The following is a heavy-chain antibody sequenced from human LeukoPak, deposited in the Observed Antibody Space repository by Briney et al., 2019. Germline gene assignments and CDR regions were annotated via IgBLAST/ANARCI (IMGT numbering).Heavy chain of an antibody. CDR3: ARYKSGSYSAFDI. CDR1: GYTFTGYY. J-gene: IGHJ3*02. CDR2: INPNSGGT. D-gene: IGHD1-26*01. Sequence: GASVNVSFKASGYTFTGYYMHWVRQAPGQGLEWMGWINPNSGGTNYAQKFQGRVTMTRDTSISTAYMELSRLRSDDTAVYYCARYKSGSYSAFDIWGQGTMVTVSS. V-gene: IGHV1-2*02.